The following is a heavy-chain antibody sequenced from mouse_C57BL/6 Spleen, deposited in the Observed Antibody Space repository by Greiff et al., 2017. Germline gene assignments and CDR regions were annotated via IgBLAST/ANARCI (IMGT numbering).Heavy chain of an antibody. J-gene: IGHJ2*01. CDR1: GYAFSSSW. CDR3: ARLILITTVVATDY. V-gene: IGHV1-82*01. CDR2: IYPGDGDT. D-gene: IGHD1-1*01. Sequence: QVQLQQSGPELVKPGASVKISCKASGYAFSSSWLNWVKQRPGTGLEWIGRIYPGDGDTNYNGKFKGKATLTADKSSSTAYMQLSSLTSEDSAVYFCARLILITTVVATDYWGKGTTLTVSS.